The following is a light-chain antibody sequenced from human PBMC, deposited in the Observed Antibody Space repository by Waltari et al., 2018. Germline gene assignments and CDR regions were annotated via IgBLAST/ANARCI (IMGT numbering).Light chain of an antibody. V-gene: IGKV3-20*01. CDR3: QQYDGEVVT. Sequence: QSVTSMPLTWYQRKLGRAPRLLIYGTCSRATGIPDRFSGSGSGTDVTLTISRLEPEDVAVYYCQQYDGEVVTFGGGTKVEI. CDR2: GTC. CDR1: QSVTSMP. J-gene: IGKJ4*01.